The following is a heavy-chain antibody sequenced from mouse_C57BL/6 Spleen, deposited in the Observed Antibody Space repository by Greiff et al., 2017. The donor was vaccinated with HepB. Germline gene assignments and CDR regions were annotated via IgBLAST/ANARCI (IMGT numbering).Heavy chain of an antibody. CDR1: GYTFTDYY. J-gene: IGHJ3*01. V-gene: IGHV1-26*01. CDR2: INPNNGGT. CDR3: ASEGASAWFAY. D-gene: IGHD6-1*01. Sequence: EVQLQQSGPELVKPGASVKISCKASGYTFTDYYMNWVKQSHGKSLEWIGDINPNNGGTSYNQKFKGKATLTVDKSSSTAYMELRSLTSEDSAVYYCASEGASAWFAYWGQGTLVTVSA.